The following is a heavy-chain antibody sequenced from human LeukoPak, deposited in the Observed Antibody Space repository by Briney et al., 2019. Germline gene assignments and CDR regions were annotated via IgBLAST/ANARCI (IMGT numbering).Heavy chain of an antibody. CDR2: IVVGSGNT. CDR3: AIVQYTLLPGYLNYMEV. Sequence: GTSVKVSCKASGFTFTSSAMQWVRQARGQRLEWIGWIVVGSGNTNYAQKFRGRVTMSQDTSTDTVYMELSSLRSEDTAIYYCAIVQYTLLPGYLNYMEVWGKGTTVTISS. J-gene: IGHJ6*03. D-gene: IGHD3-9*01. V-gene: IGHV1-58*02. CDR1: GFTFTSSA.